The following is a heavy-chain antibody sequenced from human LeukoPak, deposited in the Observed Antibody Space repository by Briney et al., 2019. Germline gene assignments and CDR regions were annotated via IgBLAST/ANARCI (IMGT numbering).Heavy chain of an antibody. CDR3: ARGAYRDYDS. CDR2: ISAGADST. D-gene: IGHD4-17*01. J-gene: IGHJ5*01. Sequence: GGSLRLSCAASTFTFSSYAMSWVRQAPGKGVEWVSAISAGADSTYYAHSVQGRFTISRDNSKNTLFLQMSGLRAEDTAVYFCARGAYRDYDSWGQGTLVTVSS. CDR1: TFTFSSYA. V-gene: IGHV3-23*01.